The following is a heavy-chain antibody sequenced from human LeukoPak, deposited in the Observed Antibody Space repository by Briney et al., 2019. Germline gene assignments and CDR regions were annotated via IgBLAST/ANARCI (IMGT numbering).Heavy chain of an antibody. Sequence: GGSLRLSCAASGFTFSSYAMSWVRQAPGKGLEWVSAISGSGGSTYYADSVKGRFTISRDNSKNTLYLQMNSLRAEDTAVYYCAKIYCSSTSCRSYYYYYYMDVWGNGTTVTVSS. CDR3: AKIYCSSTSCRSYYYYYYMDV. J-gene: IGHJ6*03. CDR2: ISGSGGST. D-gene: IGHD2-2*01. V-gene: IGHV3-23*01. CDR1: GFTFSSYA.